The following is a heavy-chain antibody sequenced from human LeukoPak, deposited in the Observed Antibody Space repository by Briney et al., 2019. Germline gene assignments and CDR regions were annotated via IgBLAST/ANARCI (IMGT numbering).Heavy chain of an antibody. D-gene: IGHD1-26*01. CDR1: EFTVSSTY. J-gene: IGHJ4*02. Sequence: GGSLRLSCVASEFTVSSTYMSWVRQPPGKRPEWVSVIYGGDNTYYADSVKGGFTISRDNSKNTVYLHLDSVRVDDMAVYYCARLSWALGDDYWVQGTLVTVSS. CDR2: IYGGDNT. V-gene: IGHV3-66*01. CDR3: ARLSWALGDDY.